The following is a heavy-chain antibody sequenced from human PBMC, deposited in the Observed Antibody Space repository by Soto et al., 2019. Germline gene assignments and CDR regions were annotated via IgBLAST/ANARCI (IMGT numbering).Heavy chain of an antibody. J-gene: IGHJ6*04. Sequence: SLRLSCAASGFTFSSYAMSWVRQAPGKGLEWVSAISGSGGSTYYADSVKGRFTISRDNSKNTLYLQMNSLRAEDTAVYYCAKGSGYDLYGRWVWGKGTTVTVSS. CDR3: AKGSGYDLYGRWV. V-gene: IGHV3-23*01. CDR1: GFTFSSYA. CDR2: ISGSGGST. D-gene: IGHD5-12*01.